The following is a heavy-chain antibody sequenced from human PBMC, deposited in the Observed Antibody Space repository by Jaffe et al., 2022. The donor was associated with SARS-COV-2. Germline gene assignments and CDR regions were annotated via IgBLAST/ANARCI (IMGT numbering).Heavy chain of an antibody. J-gene: IGHJ4*01. V-gene: IGHV4-34*01. CDR3: ASVYCGGGSCYSATFNF. CDR2: INHSGNT. Sequence: QVQLQQWGAGLLKPSETLSLTCAVYGGSFSDYFWSWIRQPPGKGLEWIGEINHSGNTNYNPSLKNRVTMSGDTSKNQFSLRLDSVTAADTAAYYCASVYCGGGSCYSATFNFWGQGTLVTVSS. D-gene: IGHD2-15*01. CDR1: GGSFSDYF.